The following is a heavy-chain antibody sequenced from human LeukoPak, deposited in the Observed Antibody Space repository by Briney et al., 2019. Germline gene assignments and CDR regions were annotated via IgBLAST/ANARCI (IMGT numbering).Heavy chain of an antibody. J-gene: IGHJ4*02. CDR1: GGSISSYY. CDR3: ARANGDYNPIDY. Sequence: SETLSLTCTVSGGSISSYYWSWIRQPPGKGLEWIGYIYYSGSTNYNPSLKSRVTISVDTSKNQFSLKLSSVTAADTAVYYCARANGDYNPIDYWGQGTLVTVSS. D-gene: IGHD2-8*01. CDR2: IYYSGST. V-gene: IGHV4-59*01.